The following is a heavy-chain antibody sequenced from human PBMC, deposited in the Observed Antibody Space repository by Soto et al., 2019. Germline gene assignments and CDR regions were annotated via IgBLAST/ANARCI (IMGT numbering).Heavy chain of an antibody. V-gene: IGHV4-59*01. J-gene: IGHJ5*02. CDR2: IYYSGST. D-gene: IGHD2-8*01. CDR3: ARSVLGRSYCTNGVCETNHWFDP. CDR1: GGXISSYY. Sequence: SETLTLTCTVSGGXISSYYWSWIRQPPGKGLERIGYIYYSGSTNYNPSLKSRVTISVDTSKNQFSLKLSSVTAADAAVYYCARSVLGRSYCTNGVCETNHWFDPWGQGTLVTVSS.